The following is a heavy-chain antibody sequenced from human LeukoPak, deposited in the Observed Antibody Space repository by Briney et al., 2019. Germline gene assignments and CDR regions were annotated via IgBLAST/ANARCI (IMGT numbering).Heavy chain of an antibody. J-gene: IGHJ5*02. D-gene: IGHD6-19*01. CDR1: GFTFSSYA. Sequence: HSGGSLRLSCAASGFTFSSYAMSWVRQAPGKGLEWVSAISGSGGCAYYADSLKGRFTISRDNSKNTLYLQMNSLRAEDTAVYYCAKVWLTNWFDPWGQGTLVTVSS. CDR3: AKVWLTNWFDP. CDR2: ISGSGGCA. V-gene: IGHV3-23*01.